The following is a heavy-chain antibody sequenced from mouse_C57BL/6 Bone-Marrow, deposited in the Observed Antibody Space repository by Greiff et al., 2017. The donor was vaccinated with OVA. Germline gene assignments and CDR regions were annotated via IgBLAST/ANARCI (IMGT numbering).Heavy chain of an antibody. Sequence: EVQLQQSGPELVKPGASVKISCKASGYSFTGYYMNWVKQSPEKSLEWIGEINPSTGGTTYNQKFKAKATLTVDESSSTAYMQLKSLTSEDSAVYYCALDGYYYAMDYWGQGTSVTVSS. CDR3: ALDGYYYAMDY. D-gene: IGHD2-3*01. J-gene: IGHJ4*01. CDR1: GYSFTGYY. CDR2: INPSTGGT. V-gene: IGHV1-42*01.